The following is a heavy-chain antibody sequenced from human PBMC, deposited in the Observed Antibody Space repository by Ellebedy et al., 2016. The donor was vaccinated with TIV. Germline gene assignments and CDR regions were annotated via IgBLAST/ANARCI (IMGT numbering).Heavy chain of an antibody. J-gene: IGHJ3*02. Sequence: MPSETLSLTCTVSGVSVNSANYYRTWIRQPPGKGLEWIGYFYSSGSTDYNPSLKSRVTISVDTSKNQFSLKLSSVTAADTAVYYCARDKGGSDAFDIWGQGTMVTVSS. CDR2: FYSSGST. V-gene: IGHV4-61*01. CDR3: ARDKGGSDAFDI. D-gene: IGHD3-16*01. CDR1: GVSVNSANYY.